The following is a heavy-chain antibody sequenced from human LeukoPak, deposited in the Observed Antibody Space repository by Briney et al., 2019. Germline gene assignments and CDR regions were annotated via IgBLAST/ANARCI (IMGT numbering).Heavy chain of an antibody. CDR3: ASQRITIFGVATYYFDY. D-gene: IGHD3-3*01. Sequence: SETLSLTCAVYGGSFSGYYWSWIRQPAGKGLEWIGRIYTSGSTNYNPSLKSRVTISVDTSKNQFSLKLSSVTAADTTVYYCASQRITIFGVATYYFDYWGQGTLVTVSS. J-gene: IGHJ4*02. CDR2: IYTSGST. V-gene: IGHV4-59*10. CDR1: GGSFSGYY.